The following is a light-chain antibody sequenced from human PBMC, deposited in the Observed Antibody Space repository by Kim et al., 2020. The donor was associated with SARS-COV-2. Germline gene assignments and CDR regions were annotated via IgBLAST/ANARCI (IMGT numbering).Light chain of an antibody. CDR3: QQCNNWPPT. CDR2: DAS. CDR1: QSVGSI. V-gene: IGKV3-15*01. Sequence: VMTQSPATLSVSPGERATLSCRASQSVGSILAWYQQRPGQPPRLLIYDASTRATGIPARFSGSGSGTEFTLTISSIQSEDFAVYYCQQCNNWPPTFGQGTKVEIK. J-gene: IGKJ1*01.